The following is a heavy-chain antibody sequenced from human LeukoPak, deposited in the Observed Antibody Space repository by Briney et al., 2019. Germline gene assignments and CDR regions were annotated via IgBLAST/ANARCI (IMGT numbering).Heavy chain of an antibody. CDR2: ISTTGDTT. J-gene: IGHJ4*02. CDR3: AKRASGYYFDS. V-gene: IGHV3-23*01. Sequence: GGSLRFSCAASGFTFSTYGMSWVRQAPGKGLEWVSTISTTGDTTYYTDSVKGRFTISRDNSKNTVYLQMSSLRAEDTAVFYCAKRASGYYFDSWGQGTLVTVSS. CDR1: GFTFSTYG. D-gene: IGHD5-12*01.